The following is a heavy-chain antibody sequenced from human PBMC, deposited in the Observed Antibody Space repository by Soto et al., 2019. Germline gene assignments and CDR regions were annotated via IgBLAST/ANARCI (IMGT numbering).Heavy chain of an antibody. V-gene: IGHV4-31*03. CDR1: GGSISSGGYY. CDR2: IYYSGST. D-gene: IGHD3-9*01. Sequence: PSETLSLTCTVSGGSISSGGYYWSWIRQHPGKGLEWIGYIYYSGSTYYNPSLKSRVTISVDTSKNQFSLKLSSVTAADTAVYYCARGTTYYDILTGYYTGYNWFDPWGQGTLVTVSS. CDR3: ARGTTYYDILTGYYTGYNWFDP. J-gene: IGHJ5*02.